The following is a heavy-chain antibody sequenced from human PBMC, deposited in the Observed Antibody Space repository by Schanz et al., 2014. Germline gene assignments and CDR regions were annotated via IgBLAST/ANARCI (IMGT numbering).Heavy chain of an antibody. Sequence: VQLLQFGGGVVQPGRSLRLSCAASGFTFSSYGLHWVRQAPGKGLEWASSISSSSSYIYYADSVKGRFTISRDNAKNSLYLQMNSLRAEDTAVYCCAREEGWGIAAAGPKHYYYGMDVWGQGTTVTVSS. D-gene: IGHD6-13*01. J-gene: IGHJ6*02. CDR1: GFTFSSYG. CDR2: ISSSSSYI. CDR3: AREEGWGIAAAGPKHYYYGMDV. V-gene: IGHV3-21*01.